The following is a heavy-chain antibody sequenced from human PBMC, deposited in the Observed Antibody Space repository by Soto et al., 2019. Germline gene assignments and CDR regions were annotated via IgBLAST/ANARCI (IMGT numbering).Heavy chain of an antibody. CDR1: GGSISSYY. CDR2: IYYSGST. Sequence: PLETLSLTCTVSGGSISSYYWSWIRQPPGKGLEWIGYIYYSGSTNYNPSLKSRVTISVDTSKNQFSLKLSSVTAADTAVYYCARDGGPVDAFDIWGQGTMVTVSS. CDR3: ARDGGPVDAFDI. D-gene: IGHD3-3*01. V-gene: IGHV4-59*01. J-gene: IGHJ3*02.